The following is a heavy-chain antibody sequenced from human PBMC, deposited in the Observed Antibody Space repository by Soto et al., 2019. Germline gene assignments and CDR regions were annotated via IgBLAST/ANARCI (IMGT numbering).Heavy chain of an antibody. V-gene: IGHV3-74*01. J-gene: IGHJ6*04. D-gene: IGHD3-10*01. CDR2: IDNAGTDS. CDR3: ARGWFGPDV. CDR1: GFTLSGRS. Sequence: EVQLVESGGGLVQPGGSLRLSGAASGFTLSGRSMHWVRQAPGTGLVWVSGIDNAGTDSTYADSVKGRFTSSRDNAKNMLYLQMNRLRVEDTAVYYCARGWFGPDVWGNGTRVTVSS.